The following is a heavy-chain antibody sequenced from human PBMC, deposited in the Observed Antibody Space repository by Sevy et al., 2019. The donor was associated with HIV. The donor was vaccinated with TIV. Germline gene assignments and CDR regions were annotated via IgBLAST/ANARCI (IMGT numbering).Heavy chain of an antibody. CDR1: GFNFRSYA. J-gene: IGHJ3*02. Sequence: GGSLRLSCAASGFNFRSYAMSWVRQAPGKGLEWVSAISGSGGSTYYADSVKGRFTISRDNSKNTLDLQMNSLRAEDSAIYYCAKDNHYDSRGYYYGMRPSEGAFDIWGQGTMVTVSS. CDR3: AKDNHYDSRGYYYGMRPSEGAFDI. CDR2: ISGSGGST. V-gene: IGHV3-23*01. D-gene: IGHD3-22*01.